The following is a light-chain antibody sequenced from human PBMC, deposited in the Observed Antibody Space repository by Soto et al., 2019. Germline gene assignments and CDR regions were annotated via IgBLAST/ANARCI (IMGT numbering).Light chain of an antibody. J-gene: IGKJ3*01. CDR1: QGISSY. CDR3: QQLNSYT. Sequence: DIQLTQSPSFLSASVGDRVTITCRASQGISSYLAWYQQKPGKAPKHLIYAASTLQSGVPSRFSGSGSGTEFTLTISSLQPEDFATYYCQQLNSYTFGPGTKVDIK. V-gene: IGKV1-9*01. CDR2: AAS.